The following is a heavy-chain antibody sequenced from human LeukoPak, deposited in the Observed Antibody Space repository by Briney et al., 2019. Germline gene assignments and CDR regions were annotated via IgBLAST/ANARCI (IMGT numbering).Heavy chain of an antibody. Sequence: SETLSLTCAVYGGSFSGYYWSWIRQPPGKGLEWIGEINHSGSTNYNPSLKSRVTISVDTSKNQFSLKLSSVTAADTAVYYCARDPWGYSYGYCLDYWGQGTLVTVSS. D-gene: IGHD5-18*01. CDR3: ARDPWGYSYGYCLDY. CDR2: INHSGST. CDR1: GGSFSGYY. J-gene: IGHJ4*02. V-gene: IGHV4-34*01.